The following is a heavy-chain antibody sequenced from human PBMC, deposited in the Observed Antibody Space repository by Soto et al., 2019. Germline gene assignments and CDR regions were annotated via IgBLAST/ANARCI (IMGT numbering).Heavy chain of an antibody. V-gene: IGHV4-59*01. Sequence: SETLSLTCTVSGGSISSYYWSWIRQSPGKGLEWIGYVFYSGTTKYNPSLKSRVTISVDTSKNQFSLELSSVTAADTAVYYCAASIYDILTGYYIVNTGPNFDYWGQGTLVTVSS. CDR2: VFYSGTT. CDR1: GGSISSYY. CDR3: AASIYDILTGYYIVNTGPNFDY. J-gene: IGHJ4*02. D-gene: IGHD3-9*01.